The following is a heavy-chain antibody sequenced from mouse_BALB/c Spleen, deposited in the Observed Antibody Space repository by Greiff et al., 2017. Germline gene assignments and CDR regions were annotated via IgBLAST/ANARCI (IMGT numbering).Heavy chain of an antibody. CDR2: ISYSGST. CDR3: ARGGGIALSLYFDY. CDR1: GYSITSGY. Sequence: EVKLVESGPSLVKPSQTLSLTCSVTGYSITSGYWNWIRKFPGNKLEYMGYISYSGSTYYNPSLKSRISITRDTSKNQYYLQLNSVTTEDTATYYGARGGGIALSLYFDYWGQGTTLTVSS. V-gene: IGHV3-8*02. D-gene: IGHD6-1*01. J-gene: IGHJ2*01.